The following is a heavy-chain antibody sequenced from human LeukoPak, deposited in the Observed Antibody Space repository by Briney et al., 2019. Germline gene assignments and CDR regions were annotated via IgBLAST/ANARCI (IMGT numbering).Heavy chain of an antibody. CDR1: DDSISDYY. CDR2: FYNSGRS. Sequence: PSETLSLTCTVSDDSISDYYRGWIRQPPGKGPEWIGYFYNSGRSTYNPSLKSRVTISADTSKNHFSLKLNSVTTADTAVYYCTRGAGWLIDYWGQGILVTVSS. D-gene: IGHD3-16*01. CDR3: TRGAGWLIDY. V-gene: IGHV4-59*01. J-gene: IGHJ4*02.